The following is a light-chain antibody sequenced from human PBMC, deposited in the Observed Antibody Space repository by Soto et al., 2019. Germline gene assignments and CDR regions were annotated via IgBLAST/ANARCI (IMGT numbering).Light chain of an antibody. V-gene: IGLV1-44*01. Sequence: QSVLSQPPSASGTPGQRVTISCSGISSNIGSNTVSWYQQFPGTAPNILIYFNIQRPSGVPDRFSGSKSGTSASLAISGLQSEDEADYYCAAWDDSLNGYVFGTGTKVTVL. J-gene: IGLJ1*01. CDR3: AAWDDSLNGYV. CDR2: FNI. CDR1: SSNIGSNT.